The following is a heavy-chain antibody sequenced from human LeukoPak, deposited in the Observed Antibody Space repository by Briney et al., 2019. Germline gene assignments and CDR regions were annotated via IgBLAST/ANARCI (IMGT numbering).Heavy chain of an antibody. D-gene: IGHD3-10*01. Sequence: GGSLRPSCAASGFTFSSYSMNWVRQAPGKGLEWVSAISSSSTYIYHADSVKGRFTISRDNAKNSLYLQMNSLRAEDTAVYYCARPYYYGSGSYSDYWYFDLWGRGTQVTVSS. CDR2: ISSSSTYI. J-gene: IGHJ2*01. V-gene: IGHV3-21*01. CDR1: GFTFSSYS. CDR3: ARPYYYGSGSYSDYWYFDL.